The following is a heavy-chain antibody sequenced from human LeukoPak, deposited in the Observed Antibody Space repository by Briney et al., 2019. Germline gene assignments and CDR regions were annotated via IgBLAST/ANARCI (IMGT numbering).Heavy chain of an antibody. V-gene: IGHV4-59*01. D-gene: IGHD6-13*01. J-gene: IGHJ2*01. Sequence: SETLSLTCTVSGGSISPYYWSWIRQPPGKGLEWIAYMSDSGTTNSNPSLKSRVAVSVDTSKNQFSLMLTAVTAADTAVYYCARDLGSSWPNWYFDLWGRGTLVTVSS. CDR3: ARDLGSSWPNWYFDL. CDR1: GGSISPYY. CDR2: MSDSGTT.